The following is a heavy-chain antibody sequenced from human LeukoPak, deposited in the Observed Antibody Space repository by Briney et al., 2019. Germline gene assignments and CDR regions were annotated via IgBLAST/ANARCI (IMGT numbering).Heavy chain of an antibody. J-gene: IGHJ6*03. D-gene: IGHD6-19*01. V-gene: IGHV1-18*01. Sequence: ASVKVSCTASGYTFTSYGISWVRQAPGQGLEWMGWISAYNGNTNYAQKLQGRVTMTTDTSTSTAYMELRSLRSDDTAVYYCARAIYSSGWPWGYYYYYMDVWGKGTTVTISS. CDR2: ISAYNGNT. CDR3: ARAIYSSGWPWGYYYYYMDV. CDR1: GYTFTSYG.